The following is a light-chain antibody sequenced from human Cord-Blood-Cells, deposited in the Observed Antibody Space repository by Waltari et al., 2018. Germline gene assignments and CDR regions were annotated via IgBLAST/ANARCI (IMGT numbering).Light chain of an antibody. V-gene: IGLV2-23*01. Sequence: QSALIQPASVSGFPGQSITIPCTGTSRDVGSYNLVSWYQQHPGKAPKLMNYEGSKRPSGVSNRFAGSKSGNTASLTISGLQAEDEADYYCCSYAGSSTYVFGTGTKVTVL. CDR2: EGS. J-gene: IGLJ1*01. CDR1: SRDVGSYNL. CDR3: CSYAGSSTYV.